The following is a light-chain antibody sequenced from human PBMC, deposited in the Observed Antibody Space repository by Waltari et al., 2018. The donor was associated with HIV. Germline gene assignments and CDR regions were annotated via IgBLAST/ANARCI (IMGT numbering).Light chain of an antibody. CDR1: ALPKQY. Sequence: SYELTQPPSVSVSPGQTARLTCSGDALPKQYAYWYQQKPGQAPVLVIYKDSERPSGIPERFSGSRSGKTVTLTISGVQAEDGADYYCQSADSSGTYVVFGGGTKLTVL. V-gene: IGLV3-25*03. CDR2: KDS. CDR3: QSADSSGTYVV. J-gene: IGLJ2*01.